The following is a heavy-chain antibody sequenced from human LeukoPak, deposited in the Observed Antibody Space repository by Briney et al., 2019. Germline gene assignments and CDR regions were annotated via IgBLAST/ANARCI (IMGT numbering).Heavy chain of an antibody. CDR2: INHSGST. Sequence: SETLFLTCAVYGGSFSGYYWSWIRQPPGKGLEWIGEINHSGSTNYNPSLKSRVTISVDTSKNQFSLKLSSVTAADTAVYYCARGPPLNPGDFDSSGYYYFDYWGQGTLVTVSS. CDR1: GGSFSGYY. J-gene: IGHJ4*02. CDR3: ARGPPLNPGDFDSSGYYYFDY. V-gene: IGHV4-34*01. D-gene: IGHD3-22*01.